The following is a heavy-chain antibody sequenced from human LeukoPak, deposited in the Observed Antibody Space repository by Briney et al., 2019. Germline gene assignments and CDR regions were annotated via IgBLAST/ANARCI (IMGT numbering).Heavy chain of an antibody. D-gene: IGHD2-2*01. Sequence: ASVKVSCKASGYTFTRYAMNWVRQAPGQGREWMGWINPNSGGTNYAQKFQGRVTMTRDTSISTAYMELSRLRSDDTAVYYCARVAVVPAAPTWFDPWGQGTLVTVSS. CDR2: INPNSGGT. CDR1: GYTFTRYA. V-gene: IGHV1-2*02. J-gene: IGHJ5*02. CDR3: ARVAVVPAAPTWFDP.